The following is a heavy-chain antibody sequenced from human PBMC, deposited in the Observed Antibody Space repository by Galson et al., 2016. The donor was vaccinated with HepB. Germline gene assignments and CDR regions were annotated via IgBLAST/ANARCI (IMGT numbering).Heavy chain of an antibody. J-gene: IGHJ2*01. D-gene: IGHD2-2*01. V-gene: IGHV3-33*01. CDR1: GFLFGDYG. CDR3: VRDISSSHFDL. Sequence: SLRLSCAASGFLFGDYGMHWVRQAPGKGLEWVAVVFYDDSRKYYADFVKGRFSISRDNSKSSLYLDMSSPRAEDTAVYYCVRDISSSHFDLWGRGTLVTVTS. CDR2: VFYDDSRK.